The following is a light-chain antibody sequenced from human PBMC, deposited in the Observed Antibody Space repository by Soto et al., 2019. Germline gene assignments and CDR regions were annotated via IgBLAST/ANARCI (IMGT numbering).Light chain of an antibody. J-gene: IGLJ2*01. CDR2: NVN. CDR3: CSYAGNYVV. Sequence: QSALTQPASVSGSPGQSITISCTGGSSDVGSYNHVSWYQQHPGKAPKLVIYNVNERPSGVPDRFSGSKSGNTASLTISGLQAEDEADYYCCSYAGNYVVFGGGTKLTVL. V-gene: IGLV2-11*01. CDR1: SSDVGSYNH.